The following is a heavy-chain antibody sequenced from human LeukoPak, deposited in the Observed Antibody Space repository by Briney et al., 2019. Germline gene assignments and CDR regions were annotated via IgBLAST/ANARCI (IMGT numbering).Heavy chain of an antibody. J-gene: IGHJ4*02. D-gene: IGHD4-17*01. CDR1: GGSIGSYY. Sequence: SETLSLTCTVSGGSIGSYYWSWIRQPPGKGLEWIGYIYYSGSTNYNPSLKSRVTISVDTSKNQFSLKLSSVTAADTAVYYCARLDYGDYDFDYWGQGTLVTVSS. CDR2: IYYSGST. CDR3: ARLDYGDYDFDY. V-gene: IGHV4-59*12.